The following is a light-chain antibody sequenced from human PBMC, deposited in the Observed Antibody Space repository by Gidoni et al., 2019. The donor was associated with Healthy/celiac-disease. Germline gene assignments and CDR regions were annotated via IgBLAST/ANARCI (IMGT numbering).Light chain of an antibody. V-gene: IGKV3-20*01. CDR1: QSVRSSY. CDR2: GAS. Sequence: EIVLTQSPGTLPLSPGERATPSCRASQSVRSSYLAWYQQKPGQAPRLLIYGASSRATGIPDRFSGSGSGTDFTLTISRLEPEDFAVYYCQQYGSSPFTFGGGTKVEIK. CDR3: QQYGSSPFT. J-gene: IGKJ4*01.